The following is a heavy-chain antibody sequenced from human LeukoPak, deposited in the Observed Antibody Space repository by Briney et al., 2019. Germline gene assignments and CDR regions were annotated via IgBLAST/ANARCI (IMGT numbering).Heavy chain of an antibody. Sequence: GGSLRLSCAASGFTFTNNFMSWVRQVPGKGLEWVSVIYSGGSTYYADSVKGRFTISRDNPKNTLYLQINSLRAEDTAVYYCAGGRRYCSGGSCYSKANYYYYYMDVWGKGTTVTISS. CDR2: IYSGGST. D-gene: IGHD2-15*01. V-gene: IGHV3-53*01. CDR1: GFTFTNNF. CDR3: AGGRRYCSGGSCYSKANYYYYYMDV. J-gene: IGHJ6*03.